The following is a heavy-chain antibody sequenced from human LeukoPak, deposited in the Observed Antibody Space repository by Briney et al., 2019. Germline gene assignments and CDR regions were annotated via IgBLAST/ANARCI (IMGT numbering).Heavy chain of an antibody. D-gene: IGHD3-22*01. CDR2: INHNGST. V-gene: IGHV4-34*01. CDR3: ARAPGITMIVV. CDR1: GGSFSGYY. Sequence: SETLSLTCAVYGGSFSGYYWSWIRQPPGKGLEWIGEINHNGSTNYNPSLKSRVTISVDTSKNQFSLKLSSVTAADTAVYYCARAPGITMIVVWGQGTLVTVSS. J-gene: IGHJ4*02.